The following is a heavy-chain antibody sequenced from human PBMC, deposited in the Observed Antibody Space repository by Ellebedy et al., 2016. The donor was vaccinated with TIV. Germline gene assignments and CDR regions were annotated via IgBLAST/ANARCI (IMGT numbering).Heavy chain of an antibody. CDR3: ARVVGATTFDY. J-gene: IGHJ4*02. D-gene: IGHD1-26*01. CDR2: ISSSSSYI. V-gene: IGHV3-21*01. CDR1: GFTFSSYS. Sequence: GGSLRLSCAASGFTFSSYSMNWVRQAPEKGLEWVSSISSSSSYIYYADSVKGRFTISRDNAKNSLYLQMNSLRAEDTAVYYCARVVGATTFDYWGQGTLVTVSS.